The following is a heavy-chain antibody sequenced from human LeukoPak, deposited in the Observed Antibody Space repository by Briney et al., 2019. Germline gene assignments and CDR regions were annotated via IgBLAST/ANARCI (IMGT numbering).Heavy chain of an antibody. J-gene: IGHJ4*02. CDR3: ARVGHCSSTSCYDY. Sequence: PVKVSCKASGGTFSSYTISWVRQAPGQGLEWMGRIIPILGIANYAQKFQGRVTITADKSTSTAYMELSSLRSEDTAVYYCARVGHCSSTSCYDYWGQGTQVTVSS. D-gene: IGHD2-2*01. CDR1: GGTFSSYT. V-gene: IGHV1-69*02. CDR2: IIPILGIA.